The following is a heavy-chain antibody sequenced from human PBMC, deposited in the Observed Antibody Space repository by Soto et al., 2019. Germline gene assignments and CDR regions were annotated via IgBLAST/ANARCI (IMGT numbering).Heavy chain of an antibody. J-gene: IGHJ6*01. CDR3: ARDGVGPHGMDV. V-gene: IGHV4-4*07. Sequence: QVQLQGSDPRLLKPSETLSLTCTVSGASVTSYYWRWIRQPAGKGLDWIWRIYTSGNTDYNPSLKSLAMLSFETSQNQVSLKLSSVTAADTAIYYCARDGVGPHGMDVWGQGTTVTVSA. CDR2: IYTSGNT. CDR1: GASVTSYY. D-gene: IGHD2-8*01.